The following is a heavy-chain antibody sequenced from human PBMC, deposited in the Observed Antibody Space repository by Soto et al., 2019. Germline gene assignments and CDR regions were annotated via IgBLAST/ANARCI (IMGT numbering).Heavy chain of an antibody. CDR3: AKDRMDNNSVWDLFAS. CDR2: IGGGDDDT. CDR1: GCQCGVLG. V-gene: IGHV3-23*01. D-gene: IGHD4-4*01. Sequence: GVLLRLCWGAAGCQCGVLGVSRLRKAPGKGLEWFSSIGGGDDDTYYADSVKGRFTISRDNSKNTLFLQMNSLRAEDTAIYYCAKDRMDNNSVWDLFASWGQGTMVPVSS. J-gene: IGHJ3*02.